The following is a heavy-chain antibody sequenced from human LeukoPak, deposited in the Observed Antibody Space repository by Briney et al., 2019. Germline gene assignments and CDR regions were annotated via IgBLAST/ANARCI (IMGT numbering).Heavy chain of an antibody. D-gene: IGHD3-22*01. CDR3: ARQESYDSSGYYSDFDY. Sequence: GASVKVSCKASGYTFTSYGISWVRQAPGQGLEWMGWINPNSGGTNYAQKFQGRVTMTRDTSISTAYMELSRLRSDDTAVYYCARQESYDSSGYYSDFDYWGQGTLVTVSS. V-gene: IGHV1-2*02. J-gene: IGHJ4*02. CDR2: INPNSGGT. CDR1: GYTFTSYG.